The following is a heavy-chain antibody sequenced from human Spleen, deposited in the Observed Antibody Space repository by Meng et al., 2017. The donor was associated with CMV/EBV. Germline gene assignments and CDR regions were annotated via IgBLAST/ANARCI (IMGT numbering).Heavy chain of an antibody. Sequence: GESLKISCAASGFTFSSYSMNWVRQAPGKGLEWVSSISSSSSYIYYADSVKGRFTISRDNAKNSLYLQMNSLRAEDTAVYYCARSTVLRYCSSSSCYWEAPFDYWGQGTLVTVSS. V-gene: IGHV3-21*01. CDR2: ISSSSSYI. CDR3: ARSTVLRYCSSSSCYWEAPFDY. J-gene: IGHJ4*02. CDR1: GFTFSSYS. D-gene: IGHD2-2*01.